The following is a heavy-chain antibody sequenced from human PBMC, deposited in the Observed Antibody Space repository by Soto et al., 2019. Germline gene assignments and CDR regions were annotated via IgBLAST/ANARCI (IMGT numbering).Heavy chain of an antibody. D-gene: IGHD3-22*01. V-gene: IGHV4-31*03. J-gene: IGHJ4*02. CDR3: ARWNWDYYDSSGYLAFDY. Sequence: SETLSLTCTVSGGSISSGGYYWSWIRQHPGKGLEWIGYIYYSGSTYYNPSLKSRVTISVDTSKNQFSLKLSSVTAADTAVYYCARWNWDYYDSSGYLAFDYWGQGTLVTVSS. CDR1: GGSISSGGYY. CDR2: IYYSGST.